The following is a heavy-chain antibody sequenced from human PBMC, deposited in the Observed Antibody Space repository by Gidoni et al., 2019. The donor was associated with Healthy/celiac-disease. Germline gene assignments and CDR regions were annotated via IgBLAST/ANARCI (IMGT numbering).Heavy chain of an antibody. V-gene: IGHV4-31*03. Sequence: QVQLQESGPGLVKPAQTLSLTCTVSAGSISSGGYYWSWIRQHPGKGLEWIGYIYYRGSTYYNPSLKSRVTISVDTSKNQFSLKLSSVTAADTAVYYCARGVRFLEWLPLDYWGQGTLVTVSS. CDR2: IYYRGST. J-gene: IGHJ4*02. CDR3: ARGVRFLEWLPLDY. CDR1: AGSISSGGYY. D-gene: IGHD3-3*01.